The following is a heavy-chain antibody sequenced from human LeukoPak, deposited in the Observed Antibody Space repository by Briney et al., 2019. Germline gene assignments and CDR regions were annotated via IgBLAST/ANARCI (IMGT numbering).Heavy chain of an antibody. CDR3: ATLGDCNTGSCYLRNHYKYYMDV. CDR2: MHYSGAR. V-gene: IGHV4-39*01. Sequence: SETLSLTCSVAGGSITTNVTYWVWLRQPPGKGLEWIGSMHYSGARYYTPTLKGRFTIFADRSKNQFSLRLSSLTAADTAVYYCATLGDCNTGSCYLRNHYKYYMDVWGKGTTVTISS. J-gene: IGHJ6*03. CDR1: GGSITTNVTY. D-gene: IGHD1-26*01.